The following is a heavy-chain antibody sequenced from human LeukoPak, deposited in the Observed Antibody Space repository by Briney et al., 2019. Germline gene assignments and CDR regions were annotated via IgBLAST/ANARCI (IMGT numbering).Heavy chain of an antibody. CDR3: AREVGATGDY. CDR2: ISSSSSYI. V-gene: IGHV3-21*01. CDR1: DFTFSSYN. Sequence: PGGSLRLSCVGSDFTFSSYNMNWVRQAPGKGLEWVSSISSSSSYIYYADSVKGRFTISRDNAKNSLYLQMNSLRAEDTAVYYCAREVGATGDYWGQGTLVTVSS. D-gene: IGHD1-26*01. J-gene: IGHJ4*02.